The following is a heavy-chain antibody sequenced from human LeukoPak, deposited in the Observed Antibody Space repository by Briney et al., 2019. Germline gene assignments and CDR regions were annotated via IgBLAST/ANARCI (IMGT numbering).Heavy chain of an antibody. Sequence: GGSLRLSCVASAFSYSRYWMHWVRQTPGKDLVWVSRIRGDGLDSNYADSVRGRFTISRDNAKNTLYLQMDSLRPDDTAMYYCARDLVLGSGSLAYWGQGTLVTVSS. V-gene: IGHV3-74*01. CDR2: IRGDGLDS. D-gene: IGHD3-10*01. CDR3: ARDLVLGSGSLAY. CDR1: AFSYSRYW. J-gene: IGHJ4*02.